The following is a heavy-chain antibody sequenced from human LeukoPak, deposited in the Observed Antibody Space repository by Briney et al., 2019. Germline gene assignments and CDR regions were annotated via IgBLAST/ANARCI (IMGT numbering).Heavy chain of an antibody. CDR2: ISGSGGST. V-gene: IGHV3-23*01. CDR3: AKDRDPPSMVRGVIKTYYFDY. Sequence: GGSLRLSCAASGFTFSSYGMSWVRQALGKGLEWVSAISGSGGSTYYADSVKGRFTISRDNSKNTLYLQMNSLRAEDTAVYYCAKDRDPPSMVRGVIKTYYFDYWGQGTLVTVSS. CDR1: GFTFSSYG. J-gene: IGHJ4*02. D-gene: IGHD3-10*01.